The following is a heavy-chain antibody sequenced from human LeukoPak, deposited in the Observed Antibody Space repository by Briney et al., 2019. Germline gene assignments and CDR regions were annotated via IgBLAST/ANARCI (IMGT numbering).Heavy chain of an antibody. CDR2: IYYSGST. J-gene: IGHJ5*02. CDR1: GGSISSSGYY. V-gene: IGHV4-39*01. D-gene: IGHD1-26*01. CDR3: ARHEYSGSYYGLSWFDP. Sequence: SETLSLTCTVSGGSISSSGYYWGWIRQPPGKGLEWIASIYYSGSTYYNPSLKSRVTISVDTSKNQLTLKLSSLTAADTAVYYCARHEYSGSYYGLSWFDPWGQGTLVTVSS.